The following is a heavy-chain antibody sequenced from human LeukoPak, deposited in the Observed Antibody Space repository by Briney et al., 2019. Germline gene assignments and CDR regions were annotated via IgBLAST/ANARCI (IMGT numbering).Heavy chain of an antibody. CDR1: GYTFTSYG. D-gene: IGHD1-7*01. CDR3: ARERGYRDWNYVPRTDLYYMDV. Sequence: GASVKVSCKASGYTFTSYGISWVRQAPGQGLEWMGWISAYNGNTNYAQKLQGRVTMTTDTSTSTAYMELRSLRSDDTAVYYCARERGYRDWNYVPRTDLYYMDVWGKGSTVTVSS. J-gene: IGHJ6*03. V-gene: IGHV1-18*01. CDR2: ISAYNGNT.